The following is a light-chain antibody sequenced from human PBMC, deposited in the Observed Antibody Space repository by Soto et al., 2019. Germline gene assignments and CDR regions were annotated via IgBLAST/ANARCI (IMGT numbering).Light chain of an antibody. V-gene: IGLV2-14*01. CDR1: IXDIGSYHY. J-gene: IGLJ2*01. CDR2: DVT. Sequence: QSVLTQPASVSGSPGQSITISCTGTIXDIGSYHYVAWYQHHPGKAPKLLIFDVTHRPSGVSDRFSGSKSGNTASLTISGVRPEDEADYYCCSYTDIALDVVFGGGTKVTVL. CDR3: CSYTDIALDVV.